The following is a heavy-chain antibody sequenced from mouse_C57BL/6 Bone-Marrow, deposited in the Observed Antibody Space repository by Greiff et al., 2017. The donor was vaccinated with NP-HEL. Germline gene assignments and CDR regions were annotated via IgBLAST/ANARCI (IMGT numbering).Heavy chain of an antibody. D-gene: IGHD2-5*01. J-gene: IGHJ2*01. V-gene: IGHV1-59*01. CDR1: GYTFTSYW. Sequence: QVQLKQPGAELVRPGTSVKLSCKASGYTFTSYWMHWVKQRPGQGLEWIGVIDPSDSYTNYNQKFKGKATLTVDTSSSTAYMQLSSLTSEDSAVYYCARRDIHYSNYVDYFDYWGQGTTLTVSS. CDR3: ARRDIHYSNYVDYFDY. CDR2: IDPSDSYT.